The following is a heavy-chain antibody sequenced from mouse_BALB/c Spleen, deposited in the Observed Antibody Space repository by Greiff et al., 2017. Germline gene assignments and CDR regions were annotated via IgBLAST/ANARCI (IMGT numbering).Heavy chain of an antibody. CDR1: GYAFSSSW. D-gene: IGHD2-4*01. CDR2: IYPGDGDT. V-gene: IGHV1-82*01. J-gene: IGHJ1*01. CDR3: ARSTMRNWYFDV. Sequence: QVQLQQSGPELVKPGASVKISCKASGYAFSSSWMNWVKQRPGQGLEWIGRIYPGDGDTNYNGKFKGKATLTADKSSSTAYMQLSSLTSVDSAVYFCARSTMRNWYFDVWGAGTTVTVSS.